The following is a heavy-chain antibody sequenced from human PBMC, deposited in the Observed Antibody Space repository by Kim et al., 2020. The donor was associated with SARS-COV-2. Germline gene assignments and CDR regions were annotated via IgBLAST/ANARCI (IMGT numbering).Heavy chain of an antibody. V-gene: IGHV3-7*03. J-gene: IGHJ5*02. CDR3: AVGAAPGA. D-gene: IGHD6-13*01. Sequence: GGSLRLSCAASGLTFSSYWMSWVRQAPGKGLEWVANIKQDGSEKYYVDSVKGRFTISRDNAKNSLYLQMNSLRAEDTVVYYCAVGAAPGAWGQGTLVTVSS. CDR1: GLTFSSYW. CDR2: IKQDGSEK.